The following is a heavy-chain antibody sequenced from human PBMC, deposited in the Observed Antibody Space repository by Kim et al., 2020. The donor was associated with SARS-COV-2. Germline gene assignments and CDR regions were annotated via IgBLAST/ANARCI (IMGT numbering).Heavy chain of an antibody. D-gene: IGHD6-19*01. CDR2: IYYSGST. Sequence: SETLSLTCTVSGGSISSYYWSWIRQPPGKGLEWIGYIYYSGSTNYNPSLKSRVTISVDTSKNQFSLKLSSVTAADTAVYYCARHAGGWSRNWFDPWGQGTLVTVSS. J-gene: IGHJ5*02. CDR3: ARHAGGWSRNWFDP. V-gene: IGHV4-59*08. CDR1: GGSISSYY.